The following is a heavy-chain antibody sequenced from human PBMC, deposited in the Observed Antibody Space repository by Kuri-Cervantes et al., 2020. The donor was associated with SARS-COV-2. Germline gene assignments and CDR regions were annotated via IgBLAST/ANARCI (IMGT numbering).Heavy chain of an antibody. CDR3: ARERGLRGWFDP. CDR1: GFTVSSNY. Sequence: GGSLRLSCAASGFTVSSNYMSWVRQAPGKGLEWVSVIYSGGSTYYADSVKGRFTISRDNSKNTLYLQMGSLRAEDTAVYYCARERGLRGWFDPWGQGTLVTVSS. V-gene: IGHV3-53*01. J-gene: IGHJ5*02. CDR2: IYSGGST.